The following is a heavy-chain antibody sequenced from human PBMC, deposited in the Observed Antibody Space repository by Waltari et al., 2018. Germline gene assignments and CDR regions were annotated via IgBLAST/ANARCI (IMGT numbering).Heavy chain of an antibody. V-gene: IGHV1-18*01. Sequence: QDHLVQSGTEVKKPGASVKVSCKASGYTFGIYTFTWVRQAPGQGLEWMGWISAHNGKTDYSQKFQGRVAMTTATSTSTAYMELRSLTSDDTAVYYCARGSSIFGDAFDLWGQGTVVTVSS. CDR1: GYTFGIYT. CDR3: ARGSSIFGDAFDL. D-gene: IGHD3-16*01. CDR2: ISAHNGKT. J-gene: IGHJ3*01.